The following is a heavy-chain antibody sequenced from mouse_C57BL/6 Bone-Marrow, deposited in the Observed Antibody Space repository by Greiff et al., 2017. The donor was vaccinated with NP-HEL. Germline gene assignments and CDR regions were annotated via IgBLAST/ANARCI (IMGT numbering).Heavy chain of an antibody. CDR2: IYPSDGST. Sequence: QVQLQQSGPELVKPGASVKLSCKASGYTFTSYDINWVKQRPGQGLEWIGWIYPSDGSTKYNEKFKGKATLTVDTSSSTAYMELHSLTSEDSAVYFCARGGNYLPWFAYWGQGTLVTVSA. CDR1: GYTFTSYD. V-gene: IGHV1-85*01. J-gene: IGHJ3*01. CDR3: ARGGNYLPWFAY. D-gene: IGHD2-1*01.